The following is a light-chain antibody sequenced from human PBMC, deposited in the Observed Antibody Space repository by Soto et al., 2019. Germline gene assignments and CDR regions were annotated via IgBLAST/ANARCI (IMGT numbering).Light chain of an antibody. V-gene: IGLV2-23*02. CDR3: CSYGGSGAYV. CDR1: SSDVGNFNL. Sequence: QSVLTQPASVSWSPGQSITISCTGTSSDVGNFNLVSWYQQHPDKAPKLMIYEVTKRPAGVSNRFSASKSGNTASLTISGLQAEDEADYHCCSYGGSGAYVFGTGTKVTVL. J-gene: IGLJ1*01. CDR2: EVT.